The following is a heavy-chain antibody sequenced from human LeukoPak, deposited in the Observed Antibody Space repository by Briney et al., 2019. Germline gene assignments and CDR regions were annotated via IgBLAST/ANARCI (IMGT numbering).Heavy chain of an antibody. CDR2: ISGSGVIGTST. J-gene: IGHJ4*02. CDR1: GFTFSSYS. Sequence: GGSLRLSCAASGFTFSSYSMTWVRQAPGKGLEWVSGISGSGVIGTSTYYADSVKGRFTISRDNSKNTLYLQMNSLRAEDTAVYYCARDIVVVVAATGPFDYWGQGTLVTVSS. CDR3: ARDIVVVVAATGPFDY. D-gene: IGHD2-15*01. V-gene: IGHV3-23*01.